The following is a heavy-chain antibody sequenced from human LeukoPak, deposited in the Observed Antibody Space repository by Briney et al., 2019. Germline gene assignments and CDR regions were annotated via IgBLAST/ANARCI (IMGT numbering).Heavy chain of an antibody. V-gene: IGHV3-23*01. J-gene: IGHJ4*02. D-gene: IGHD5-18*01. Sequence: SGGSLRLSCAASGFTFSSYAMSWVRQAPGKGLEWVSAISGSGGSTYYADSVKGRFTISRDNSKNTLYLQMNSLRAEDTAVYYCAKDWGYSYGFDYWGQGTLVTVSS. CDR1: GFTFSSYA. CDR3: AKDWGYSYGFDY. CDR2: ISGSGGST.